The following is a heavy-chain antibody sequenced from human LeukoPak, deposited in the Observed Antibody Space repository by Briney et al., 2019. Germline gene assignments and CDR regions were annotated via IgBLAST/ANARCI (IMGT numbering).Heavy chain of an antibody. V-gene: IGHV1-69*04. D-gene: IGHD5-18*01. Sequence: ASVNVSCKASGGTFSSYAISWVRQAPGQGLEWMGRIIPILGIANYAQKFQGRVTITADKSTSTAYMELSSLRPEDTAVYYCARDKGAWDGAMAYYWGQGTLVTVSS. CDR3: ARDKGAWDGAMAYY. CDR1: GGTFSSYA. J-gene: IGHJ4*02. CDR2: IIPILGIA.